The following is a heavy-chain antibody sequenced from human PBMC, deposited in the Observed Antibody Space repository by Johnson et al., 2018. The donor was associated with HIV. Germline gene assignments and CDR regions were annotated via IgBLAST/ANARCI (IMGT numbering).Heavy chain of an antibody. Sequence: QVQLVESGGGVVQPGRSLRLSCAASQFSFSSYAMHWVRQAPGKGLEWVAVISYDGSNKYYADSVKGRFTISRDNSKNTLYLQMNSLRGEDTAVYYCARGGRYSESVNDAHDIWGQGTKVTVSS. CDR3: ARGGRYSESVNDAHDI. J-gene: IGHJ3*02. CDR1: QFSFSSYA. CDR2: ISYDGSNK. V-gene: IGHV3-30-3*01. D-gene: IGHD1-26*01.